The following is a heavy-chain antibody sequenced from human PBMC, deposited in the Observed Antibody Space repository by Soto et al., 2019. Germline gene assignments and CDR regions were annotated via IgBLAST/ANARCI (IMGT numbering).Heavy chain of an antibody. V-gene: IGHV2-5*01. J-gene: IGHJ5*02. CDR3: AHGPYYYDSSGYYYDPFDP. Sequence: SGPTLVNPTQTLTLTFTFSGFSLSTSGVGVGWIRQPPGKALEWLALIYWNDDKRYSPSLKSRLTITKDTSKNQVVLTMTNMDPVDTATYYCAHGPYYYDSSGYYYDPFDPWGQGTLVTVSS. CDR2: IYWNDDK. CDR1: GFSLSTSGVG. D-gene: IGHD3-22*01.